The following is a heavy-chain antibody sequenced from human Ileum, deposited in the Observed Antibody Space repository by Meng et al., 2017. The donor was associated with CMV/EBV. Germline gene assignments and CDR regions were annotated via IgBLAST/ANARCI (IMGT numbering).Heavy chain of an antibody. CDR2: GHYRGSS. J-gene: IGHJ4*02. Sequence: SETLSLTCTVSGGSISSSSYYWAWLRQSPGKGLEWTATGHYRGSSYYNPSLKSRTTTSVDTSKNEFLLNLSSLTAADTAVYFCARLALVGSYNAYYFDSWGQGILVTVSS. D-gene: IGHD1-26*01. CDR3: ARLALVGSYNAYYFDS. CDR1: GGSISSSSYY. V-gene: IGHV4-39*01.